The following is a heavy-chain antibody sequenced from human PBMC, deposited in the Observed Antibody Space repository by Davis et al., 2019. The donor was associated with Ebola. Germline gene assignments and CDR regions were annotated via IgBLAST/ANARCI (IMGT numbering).Heavy chain of an antibody. D-gene: IGHD6-25*01. CDR3: AREGTRLRLLIDY. J-gene: IGHJ4*02. CDR1: GGPFTGYY. CDR2: IDHSGTT. V-gene: IGHV4-34*01. Sequence: SETLSLTCAVFGGPFTGYYWSWIRQPPGQGLEWIAEIDHSGTTNYNSSLKSRVTISVDTSKNQFSLQLNSVTPEDTAVYYCAREGTRLRLLIDYWGQGTLVTVSS.